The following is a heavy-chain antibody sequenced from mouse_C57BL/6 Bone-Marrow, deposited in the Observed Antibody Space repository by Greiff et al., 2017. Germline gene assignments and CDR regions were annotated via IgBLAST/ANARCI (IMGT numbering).Heavy chain of an antibody. Sequence: EVQLQQSGPELVKPGASVKISCKASGYTFTDYYMNWVKQSHGKSLEWIGDINPNNGGTSYNQKFKGKATLTVDKSSSTAYMELRSLTSEDSAVYYCARWDGSAWFAYWVQGTLVTVSA. J-gene: IGHJ3*01. V-gene: IGHV1-26*01. CDR3: ARWDGSAWFAY. D-gene: IGHD2-3*01. CDR1: GYTFTDYY. CDR2: INPNNGGT.